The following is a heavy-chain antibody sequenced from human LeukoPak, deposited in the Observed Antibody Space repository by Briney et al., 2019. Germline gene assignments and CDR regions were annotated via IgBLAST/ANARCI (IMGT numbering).Heavy chain of an antibody. J-gene: IGHJ4*02. D-gene: IGHD2-2*01. Sequence: GGSLRLSCAASGSTFSSYEMSWVRQAPGKGLEWVSYISSSGSTIYYADSVKGRFTISRDNAKNSLYLQMNSLRAEDTAVYYCARDRGVPAAIFDYWGQGTLVTVSS. CDR3: ARDRGVPAAIFDY. CDR1: GSTFSSYE. CDR2: ISSSGSTI. V-gene: IGHV3-48*03.